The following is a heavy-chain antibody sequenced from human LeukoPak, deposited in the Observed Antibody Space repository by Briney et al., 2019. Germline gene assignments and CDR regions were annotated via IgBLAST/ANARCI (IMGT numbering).Heavy chain of an antibody. CDR1: GGTFSSYA. CDR2: IIPIFGTA. D-gene: IGHD6-19*01. Sequence: ASVKVSCKASGGTFSSYAISWVRQAPGQGLEWMGGIIPIFGTANYAQKFQGRVTMTEDTSTDTAYMELSSLRSEDTAVYYCATAYSGGPHWFDPWGQGTLVTVSS. V-gene: IGHV1-69*06. CDR3: ATAYSGGPHWFDP. J-gene: IGHJ5*02.